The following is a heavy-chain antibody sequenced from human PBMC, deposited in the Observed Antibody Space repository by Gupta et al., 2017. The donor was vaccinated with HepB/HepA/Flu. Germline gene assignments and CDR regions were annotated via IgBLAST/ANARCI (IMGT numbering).Heavy chain of an antibody. CDR2: ISGYKGNT. V-gene: IGHV1-18*01. CDR3: ARDRIWENYHESSGYYPPFDY. CDR1: GYYFSSFG. J-gene: IGHJ4*02. Sequence: QVQLEQSGPEVKKPGASVKVSCKASGYYFSSFGISWVRQAPGQGLEWMGWISGYKGNTKYAQNVQDRVTMTTDTSTSTAYLELKNLRSDDTAVYYCARDRIWENYHESSGYYPPFDYWGQGTLVTVSS. D-gene: IGHD3-22*01.